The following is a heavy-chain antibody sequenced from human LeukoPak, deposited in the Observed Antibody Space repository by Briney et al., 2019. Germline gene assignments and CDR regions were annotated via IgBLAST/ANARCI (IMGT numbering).Heavy chain of an antibody. J-gene: IGHJ4*02. D-gene: IGHD3-22*01. V-gene: IGHV3-21*01. CDR1: GFTFSSYS. Sequence: PGGSLRLSCAASGFTFSSYSMNWVRQAPGKGLEWVSSISSSYIYYADSVKGRFTISRDNAKNSLYLQMNSLRAEDTAVYYCARSPSRGYYYDSSGSYDYWGQGTLVTVSS. CDR3: ARSPSRGYYYDSSGSYDY. CDR2: ISSSYI.